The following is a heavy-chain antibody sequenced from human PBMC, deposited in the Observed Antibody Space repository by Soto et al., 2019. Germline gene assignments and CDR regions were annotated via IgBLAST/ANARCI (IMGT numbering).Heavy chain of an antibody. J-gene: IGHJ5*02. Sequence: SVKVSCKASGGTFSSYTISWVRQAPGQGLEWMGRIIPILGIANYAQKFQGRVTITADKSTSTAYMELSSLRSEDTAVYYCARDRGDYDILTGYPRSWFDPWGQG. CDR2: IIPILGIA. CDR1: GGTFSSYT. V-gene: IGHV1-69*04. D-gene: IGHD3-9*01. CDR3: ARDRGDYDILTGYPRSWFDP.